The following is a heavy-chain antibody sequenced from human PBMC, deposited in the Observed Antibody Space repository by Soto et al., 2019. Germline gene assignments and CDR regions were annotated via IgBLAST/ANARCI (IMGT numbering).Heavy chain of an antibody. Sequence: SSETLSLTCTVSGGSISSGGYYWSWIRQHPGKGLEWIGYIYYSGSTYYNPSLKSRVTISVDTSKNQFSLKLSSVTAADTAVYYCARGYCSGGSCYSHYYYGMDVWGQGTTVTVSS. CDR3: ARGYCSGGSCYSHYYYGMDV. CDR1: GGSISSGGYY. CDR2: IYYSGST. D-gene: IGHD2-15*01. V-gene: IGHV4-31*03. J-gene: IGHJ6*02.